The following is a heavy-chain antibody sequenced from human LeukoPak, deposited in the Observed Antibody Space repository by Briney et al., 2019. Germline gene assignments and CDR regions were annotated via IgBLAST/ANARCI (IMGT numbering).Heavy chain of an antibody. CDR1: GFTFTSFA. D-gene: IGHD6-25*01. CDR3: AKNAKYRSGLYAF. V-gene: IGHV3-23*01. CDR2: ISGSGLST. Sequence: GGSLRLSCAASGFTFTSFAMSWVRQAPGKGLEWVSAISGSGLSTYYADSVKGRFTISRDISKTTLYLQMNSLRAEDTAVYYCAKNAKYRSGLYAFWGQGNLVTVSS. J-gene: IGHJ4*02.